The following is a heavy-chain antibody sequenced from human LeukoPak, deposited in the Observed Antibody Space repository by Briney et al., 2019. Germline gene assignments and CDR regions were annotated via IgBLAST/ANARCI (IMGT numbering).Heavy chain of an antibody. J-gene: IGHJ4*02. CDR2: ITDDGYNT. CDR1: GFTFSAFA. V-gene: IGHV3-23*01. Sequence: GGSLRLSCAASGFTFSAFAMTWVRQAPGKGLEWVSTITDDGYNTYSADSVKGRITFSRDNSKNTLSLQLRSLRAEDTTVYYCAKDLSYTSGASDHWGQGTLVTVSS. CDR3: AKDLSYTSGASDH. D-gene: IGHD6-19*01.